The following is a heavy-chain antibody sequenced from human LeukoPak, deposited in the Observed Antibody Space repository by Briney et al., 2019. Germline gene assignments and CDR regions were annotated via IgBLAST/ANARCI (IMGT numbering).Heavy chain of an antibody. D-gene: IGHD2-2*01. J-gene: IGHJ4*02. CDR1: GYTFTSYY. CDR3: ARDRCSSTSCNVFDY. CDR2: INPSGGST. V-gene: IGHV1-46*01. Sequence: ASVKVSCKASGYTFTSYYMHWVRQAPGQGLEWMGIINPSGGSTSYAQKFQGRVTMTRDTSTSTVYMELSSLRSEDTAVYYCARDRCSSTSCNVFDYWGQGTLVTVSS.